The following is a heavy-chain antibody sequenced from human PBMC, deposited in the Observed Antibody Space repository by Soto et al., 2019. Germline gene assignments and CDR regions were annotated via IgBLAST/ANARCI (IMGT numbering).Heavy chain of an antibody. V-gene: IGHV1-3*01. CDR1: GYTFTSYA. D-gene: IGHD1-26*01. CDR3: ERDAVGAPCDY. Sequence: ASVKVSCKASGYTFTSYAMHWVRQAPGQRLEWMGWINAGNGNTKYSQKFQGRVTITRDTSASTAYMELSSLRSEDTALYYCERDAVGAPCDYWGQGTLVTVSS. CDR2: INAGNGNT. J-gene: IGHJ4*02.